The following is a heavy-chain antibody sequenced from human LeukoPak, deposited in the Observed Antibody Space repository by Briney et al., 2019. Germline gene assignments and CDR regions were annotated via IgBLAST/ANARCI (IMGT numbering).Heavy chain of an antibody. V-gene: IGHV1-2*02. Sequence: ASVKVSCKASGYTFTGYYMHWVRQAPGQGLECMGWINPNSGGTNYAQKFQGRVTMTRDTSISTAYMELSRLRSDDTAVYYCARDLRRFGELSPSYYMDVWGKGTTVTVSS. D-gene: IGHD3-10*01. CDR2: INPNSGGT. CDR1: GYTFTGYY. J-gene: IGHJ6*03. CDR3: ARDLRRFGELSPSYYMDV.